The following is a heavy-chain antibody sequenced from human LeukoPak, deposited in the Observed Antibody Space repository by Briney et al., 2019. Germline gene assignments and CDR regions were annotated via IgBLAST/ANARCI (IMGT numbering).Heavy chain of an antibody. CDR3: ASRHSSSWYYYYYYMDV. J-gene: IGHJ6*03. CDR2: IRQDGSEK. V-gene: IGHV3-7*01. Sequence: GGPLRLSCVASGFTFGSYWMSWVRQAPGKGLEWVANIRQDGSEKYYVDSVKGRFTISRDNAKNSLYLQMNSLRAEDTAVYYCASRHSSSWYYYYYYMDVWGKGTTVTVSS. CDR1: GFTFGSYW. D-gene: IGHD6-13*01.